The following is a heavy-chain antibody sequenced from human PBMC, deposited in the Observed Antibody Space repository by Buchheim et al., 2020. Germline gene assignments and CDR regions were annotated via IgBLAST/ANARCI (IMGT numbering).Heavy chain of an antibody. CDR1: GFTFSDYW. Sequence: EVQLVESGGGLVKPGGSLRLSCTASGFTFSDYWFHWVRQVPGKGLVWVSRMNIDGSVATYADSVKGRFTISRDNAKNTLYLQMNSLRLEDTAIYYCARVMSSASLLVDYWGQGSL. CDR2: MNIDGSVA. D-gene: IGHD6-6*01. V-gene: IGHV3-74*02. CDR3: ARVMSSASLLVDY. J-gene: IGHJ4*02.